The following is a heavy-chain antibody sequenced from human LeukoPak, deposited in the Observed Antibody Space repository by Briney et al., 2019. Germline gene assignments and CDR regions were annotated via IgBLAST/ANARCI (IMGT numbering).Heavy chain of an antibody. V-gene: IGHV4-39*07. J-gene: IGHJ4*02. CDR2: IYYSGST. CDR1: GGSISSSSYY. D-gene: IGHD3-22*01. Sequence: SETLSLTCTVSGGSISSSSYYWGWIRQPPGKGLEWIGSIYYSGSTYYNPSLKSRVTISVDTSKNQFSLKLNSVTAADTAVYYCARESNTMIDESYFDYWGQGTLVTVSS. CDR3: ARESNTMIDESYFDY.